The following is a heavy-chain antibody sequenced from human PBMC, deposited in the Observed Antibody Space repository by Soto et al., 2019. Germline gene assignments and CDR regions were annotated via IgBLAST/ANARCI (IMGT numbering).Heavy chain of an antibody. Sequence: GGSLRLCCAASGFTFSSFAMRWVRQAPGKGLEWVAGISYDGASIHYADSVKGRFTISRDDSKNTLYLQMNSLKTEDTAVYYCITDVVRFLYDILTPLRGYYYYGMDVWGQGTTVTVSS. J-gene: IGHJ6*02. V-gene: IGHV3-30-3*01. D-gene: IGHD3-9*01. CDR2: ISYDGASI. CDR3: ITDVVRFLYDILTPLRGYYYYGMDV. CDR1: GFTFSSFA.